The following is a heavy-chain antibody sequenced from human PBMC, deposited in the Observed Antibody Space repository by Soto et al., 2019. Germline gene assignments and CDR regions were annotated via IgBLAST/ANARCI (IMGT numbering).Heavy chain of an antibody. CDR1: GFTFSDSY. J-gene: IGHJ6*02. Sequence: PGGSLRLFCAASGFTFSDSYMSWIRQAPGKGLEWISYTTFSGNTVYYADSLKGRFTISRDNAKNSLYLQMNRLRAEDTAVYYCARVSWREIYGMDVWGQGTTVTVSS. V-gene: IGHV3-11*01. CDR2: TTFSGNTV. CDR3: ARVSWREIYGMDV.